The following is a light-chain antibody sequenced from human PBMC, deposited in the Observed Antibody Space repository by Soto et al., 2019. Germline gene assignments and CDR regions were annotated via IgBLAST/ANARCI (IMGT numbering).Light chain of an antibody. CDR2: DVT. CDR3: GSYTRSSTLV. CDR1: SSDVGGYNY. J-gene: IGLJ2*01. V-gene: IGLV2-14*01. Sequence: QSVLTQPASVSGSPGQSITISCTGTSSDVGGYNYVSWYRQHPGKAPKLIIYDVTNRPSGVSNRFSGTKSGNTASLTISGVQAEDEAVYFCGSYTRSSTLVFGGGTKVTVL.